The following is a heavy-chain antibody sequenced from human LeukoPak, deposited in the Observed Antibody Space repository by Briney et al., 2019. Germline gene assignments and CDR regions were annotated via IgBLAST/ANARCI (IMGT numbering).Heavy chain of an antibody. CDR1: GGSISSSSYY. CDR2: IYYSGST. D-gene: IGHD6-13*01. CDR3: AVRIAAAVCWFDP. V-gene: IGHV4-39*07. J-gene: IGHJ5*02. Sequence: SETLSLTCTVSGGSISSSSYYWGWIRQPPGKGLEWIGSIYYSGSTYYNPSLKSRVTISVDTSKNQFSLKLSSVTAADTAVYYCAVRIAAAVCWFDPWGQGTLVTVSS.